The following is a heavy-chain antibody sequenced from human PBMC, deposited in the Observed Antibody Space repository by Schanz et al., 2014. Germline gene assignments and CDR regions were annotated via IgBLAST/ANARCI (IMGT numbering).Heavy chain of an antibody. CDR3: AKSALWGSGVYYASQIDY. V-gene: IGHV3-66*03. D-gene: IGHD3-10*01. Sequence: EVQLVESGGGLIQPGGSLRLSCAVSGFTVNTNYMSWVRQAPGKGLEWISSMYINSGSTQYADSVKGRFIISRDNSKNTLYLQMNSLRTEDTAVYFCAKSALWGSGVYYASQIDYWGQGALVTVSS. CDR2: MYINSGST. J-gene: IGHJ4*02. CDR1: GFTVNTNY.